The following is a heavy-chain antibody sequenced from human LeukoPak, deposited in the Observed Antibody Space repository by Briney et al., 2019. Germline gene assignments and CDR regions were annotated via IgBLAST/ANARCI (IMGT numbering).Heavy chain of an antibody. Sequence: SETLSLTCTVSGASISSGDYYWSWIRQPPGKGLEWIGYMYSSGTTYYNPSLKSRLTISVDTSKNQLSLKLTPVTAADTAVFYCARVTLVSGSDYIRDYWGQGTLVTVSS. CDR2: MYSSGTT. CDR3: ARVTLVSGSDYIRDY. J-gene: IGHJ4*02. D-gene: IGHD4-11*01. CDR1: GASISSGDYY. V-gene: IGHV4-30-4*08.